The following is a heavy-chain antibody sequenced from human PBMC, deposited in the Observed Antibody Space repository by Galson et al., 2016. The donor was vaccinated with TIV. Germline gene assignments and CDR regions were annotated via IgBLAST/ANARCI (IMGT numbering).Heavy chain of an antibody. D-gene: IGHD4-23*01. J-gene: IGHJ2*01. V-gene: IGHV5-51*01. Sequence: QSGAEVKKPGESLKISCKASGYNFMNYWIGWVRHMPGKGLEWMGIIYPGDSNTRYSPSFEGQVTISADMSINTAYLQWSSLWASDTAIYYCARHPRTTVVRLYYRFHLWGRGTLITVSS. CDR2: IYPGDSNT. CDR1: GYNFMNYW. CDR3: ARHPRTTVVRLYYRFHL.